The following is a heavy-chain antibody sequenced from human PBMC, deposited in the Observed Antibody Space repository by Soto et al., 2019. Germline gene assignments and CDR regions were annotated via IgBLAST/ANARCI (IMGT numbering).Heavy chain of an antibody. J-gene: IGHJ5*02. D-gene: IGHD6-13*01. CDR2: INVGNGNT. CDR3: ARDGGGSSWYGPSWFDP. CDR1: GYTFTSYA. V-gene: IGHV1-3*01. Sequence: QVQLVQSGSEVKKPGASVKVSCKASGYTFTSYAMHWVRQAPGQRLEWMGWINVGNGNTKYSQKFQGRVTITRDTSASTAYMELSSLRSEDTAVYYCARDGGGSSWYGPSWFDPWGQGTLVTVS.